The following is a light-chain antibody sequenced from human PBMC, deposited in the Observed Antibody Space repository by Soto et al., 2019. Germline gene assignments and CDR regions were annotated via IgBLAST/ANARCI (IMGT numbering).Light chain of an antibody. V-gene: IGLV2-11*01. Sequence: QSALTQPRSVSGSPGQSVTISCTGTSSDVGGYNYVSWYQQHPGKAPKLMIYDVSKRPSGVPVRFSGSNSGNTASLTMSGLEAEDEADYYCWSYAVSSVVFGGGTKLTVL. CDR2: DVS. CDR1: SSDVGGYNY. CDR3: WSYAVSSVV. J-gene: IGLJ2*01.